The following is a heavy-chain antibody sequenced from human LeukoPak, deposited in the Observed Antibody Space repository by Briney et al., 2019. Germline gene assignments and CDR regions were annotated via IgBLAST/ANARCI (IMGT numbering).Heavy chain of an antibody. CDR1: GYTFTGYY. Sequence: ASVKVSCKASGYTFTGYYMHWVRQAPGQGLEWMGRINPNSGGTNYAQKFQGRVTMTRDTSISTAYMELSRPRSDDTAVYYCARALTYYDSSGYYLVNWFDPWGQGTLVTVSS. CDR3: ARALTYYDSSGYYLVNWFDP. D-gene: IGHD3-22*01. J-gene: IGHJ5*02. V-gene: IGHV1-2*06. CDR2: INPNSGGT.